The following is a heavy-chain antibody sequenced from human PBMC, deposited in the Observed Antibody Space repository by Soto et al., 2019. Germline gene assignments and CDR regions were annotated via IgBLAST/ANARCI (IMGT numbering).Heavy chain of an antibody. CDR2: IKPDGSEK. CDR1: GFTFSSYW. CDR3: ASPGPTQEEHVTDGWFDP. J-gene: IGHJ5*02. Sequence: EVQLVESGGGLVQPGGSLRLSCAASGFTFSSYWMSWVRQAPGKGLEWVANIKPDGSEKYYVDSVKGRFTISRDNAKNSLSRTKKSNSDEETAVYYCASPGPTQEEHVTDGWFDPWGQGTLVTVSS. V-gene: IGHV3-7*01.